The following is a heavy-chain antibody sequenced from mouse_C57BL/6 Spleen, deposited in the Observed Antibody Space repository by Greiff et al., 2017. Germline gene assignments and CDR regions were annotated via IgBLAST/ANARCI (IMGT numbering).Heavy chain of an antibody. CDR1: GYTFTSYW. J-gene: IGHJ4*01. CDR3: ARWPGRDYAMDY. Sequence: QVQLKQPGAELVKPGASVKLSCKASGYTFTSYWMHWVKQRPGQGLEWIGMIHPNSGSTNYNEKFKSKATLTVDKSSSTAYMQLSSLTSEDSAVYYCARWPGRDYAMDYWGQGTSVTVSS. V-gene: IGHV1-64*01. CDR2: IHPNSGST.